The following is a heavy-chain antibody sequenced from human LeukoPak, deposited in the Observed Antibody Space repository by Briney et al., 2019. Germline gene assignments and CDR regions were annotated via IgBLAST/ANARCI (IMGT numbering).Heavy chain of an antibody. V-gene: IGHV3-43*02. CDR1: GFTFDDYA. J-gene: IGHJ3*02. Sequence: GGSLRLSCAASGFTFDDYAMHWVRQAPGKGLEWVSLISGDGGSTYYADSVKGRFTISRDNSKNSLYLQMNSLRTEDTALYYCAKSSDPILLWFGESHNDAFDIWAKGQWSPSLQ. D-gene: IGHD3-10*01. CDR2: ISGDGGST. CDR3: AKSSDPILLWFGESHNDAFDI.